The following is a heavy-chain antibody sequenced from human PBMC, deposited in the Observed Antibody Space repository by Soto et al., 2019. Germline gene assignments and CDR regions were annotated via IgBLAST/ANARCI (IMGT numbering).Heavy chain of an antibody. CDR1: GGSFSGYY. J-gene: IGHJ4*02. CDR3: ARGDYGDLFALAY. CDR2: INHSGST. D-gene: IGHD4-17*01. V-gene: IGHV4-34*01. Sequence: QVQLQQWGAGLLKPSETLSLTCAVYGGSFSGYYWSWIRQPPGKGLEWIGEINHSGSTNYNPSLKERVTISVDPSRNQFSLKRSPVPAADTAVYYCARGDYGDLFALAYWCQGALVTVSS.